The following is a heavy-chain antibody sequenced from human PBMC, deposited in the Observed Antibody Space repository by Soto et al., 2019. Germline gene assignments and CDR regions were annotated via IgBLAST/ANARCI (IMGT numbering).Heavy chain of an antibody. CDR1: GFIFTNFW. D-gene: IGHD6-13*01. CDR2: IDTSGSST. V-gene: IGHV3-74*01. CDR3: AKDSWYFDL. J-gene: IGHJ4*02. Sequence: RLSCEACGFIFTNFWMHWVRQVPGKGLVWVSRIDTSGSSTSYADSVKGRFTISRDNAKNTVSLQMNSLRAEDTGVYYCAKDSWYFDLWSQGSLVTVSS.